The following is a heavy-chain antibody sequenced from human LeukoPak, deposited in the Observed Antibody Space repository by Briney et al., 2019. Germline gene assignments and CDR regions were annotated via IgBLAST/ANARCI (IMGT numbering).Heavy chain of an antibody. Sequence: GGSLRLSCTASKFTFSHYGMQWVRQAPGKGLEWVAVISSDGSIKVYADSVKGRFTLSRDNSKNTLYLQMNSLRAEDTAVYYCARAPLAGAFDIWGQGTMVTVSS. V-gene: IGHV3-30*03. CDR3: ARAPLAGAFDI. CDR2: ISSDGSIK. CDR1: KFTFSHYG. J-gene: IGHJ3*02.